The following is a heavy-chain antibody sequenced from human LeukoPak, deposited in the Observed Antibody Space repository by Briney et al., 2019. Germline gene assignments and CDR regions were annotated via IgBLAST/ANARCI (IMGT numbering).Heavy chain of an antibody. Sequence: ASVKVSCKASGYTFTGYYMHWVRQAPGQGLEWMGWINPNSGGTNYAQKFQGRVTMTRDTSISTAYMELSRLRSDDTAVYYCARDAYSFSSSSWYWFDPWGQGTLSPSPQ. CDR1: GYTFTGYY. D-gene: IGHD6-13*01. CDR3: ARDAYSFSSSSWYWFDP. J-gene: IGHJ5*02. CDR2: INPNSGGT. V-gene: IGHV1-2*02.